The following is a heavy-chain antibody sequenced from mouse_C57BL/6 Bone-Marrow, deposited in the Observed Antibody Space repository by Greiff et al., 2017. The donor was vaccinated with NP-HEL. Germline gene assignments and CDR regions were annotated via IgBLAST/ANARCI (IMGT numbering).Heavy chain of an antibody. D-gene: IGHD1-1*01. Sequence: QVQLQQPGAELVRPGSSVKLSCKASGYTFTSYWMHWVKQRPIQGLEWIGNIDPSDSETHYNQKFKDKATLTVDKSSSTAYMQLSSLTSEDSAVYYFARCLHYGSSYPFAYWGQGTLVTVSA. V-gene: IGHV1-52*01. CDR2: IDPSDSET. CDR1: GYTFTSYW. CDR3: ARCLHYGSSYPFAY. J-gene: IGHJ3*01.